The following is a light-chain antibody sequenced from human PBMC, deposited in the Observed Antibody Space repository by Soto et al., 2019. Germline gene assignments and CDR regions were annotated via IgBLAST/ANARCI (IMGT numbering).Light chain of an antibody. CDR1: RSNIGSNY. CDR3: AAWDDSMSGL. Sequence: QSVLTQPPSASGTPGQRVTISCSGSRSNIGSNYVHWYQQFPGTAPKLLIYKNNQRPSGVPDRFSGSKSGTSASLAISGLRSEDEADYYCAAWDDSMSGLFGGGTKLTVL. V-gene: IGLV1-47*01. CDR2: KNN. J-gene: IGLJ3*02.